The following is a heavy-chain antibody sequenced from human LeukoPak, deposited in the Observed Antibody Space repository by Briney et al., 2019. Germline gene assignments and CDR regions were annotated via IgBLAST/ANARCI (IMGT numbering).Heavy chain of an antibody. CDR3: AKEGGTYDFFGGFFDY. D-gene: IGHD3-3*01. V-gene: IGHV3-23*01. Sequence: GGSLRLSCSASGFALSSYAMSWVRHAPGKGLEWVSGISGSGGSTYYADSLKGRFTISRDNSNNRLYLQMNSLRAEDTAIYYCAKEGGTYDFFGGFFDYWGQGTLVTVSS. CDR2: ISGSGGST. J-gene: IGHJ4*02. CDR1: GFALSSYA.